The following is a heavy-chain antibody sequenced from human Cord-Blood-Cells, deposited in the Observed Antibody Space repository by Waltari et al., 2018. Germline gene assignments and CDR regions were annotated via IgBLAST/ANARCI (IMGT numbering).Heavy chain of an antibody. J-gene: IGHJ6*02. Sequence: QVQLVQSGAEVKKPGASVKVSCKASGYTFTSYAMHWVRQAPGQRLEWMGWINAGNGNTKYSQKFQGRVTITRDTSASTAYMELSSLRSEDTAVYYCAREVIAAVIAISMDVWGQGTTVTVSS. CDR1: GYTFTSYA. CDR2: INAGNGNT. CDR3: AREVIAAVIAISMDV. V-gene: IGHV1-3*01. D-gene: IGHD6-13*01.